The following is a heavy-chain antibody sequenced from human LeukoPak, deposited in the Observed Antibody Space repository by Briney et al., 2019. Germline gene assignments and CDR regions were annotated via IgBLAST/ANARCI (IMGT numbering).Heavy chain of an antibody. V-gene: IGHV1-2*06. J-gene: IGHJ4*02. D-gene: IGHD6-13*01. Sequence: ASVKVSCKASGYTFTGYHIHWGRQAPGQGLEWMGRINPYSGDTNFAQKFQGRVTMTRDTSITTAYMDLSSLTPDDTAVYFCARDQGSLTRSWYTGYWGQGTQVTVSP. CDR3: ARDQGSLTRSWYTGY. CDR2: INPYSGDT. CDR1: GYTFTGYH.